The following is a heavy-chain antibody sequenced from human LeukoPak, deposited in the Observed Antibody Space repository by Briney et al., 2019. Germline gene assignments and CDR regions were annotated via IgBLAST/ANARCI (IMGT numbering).Heavy chain of an antibody. CDR1: GGSFSGYY. Sequence: SETLSLTCAAYGGSFSGYYWSWIRQPPGKGLEWIGEINHSGSTNYNPSLKSRVTISVDTSKNQFSLKLSSVTAADTAVYYCARSVCSGGSCYLFDYWGQGTLVTVSS. V-gene: IGHV4-34*01. D-gene: IGHD2-15*01. CDR2: INHSGST. J-gene: IGHJ4*02. CDR3: ARSVCSGGSCYLFDY.